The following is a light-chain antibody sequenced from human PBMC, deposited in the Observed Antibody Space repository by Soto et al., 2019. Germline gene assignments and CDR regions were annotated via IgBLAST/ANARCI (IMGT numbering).Light chain of an antibody. CDR3: HQYGGSPRT. J-gene: IGKJ1*01. Sequence: EIVLTQSPGTLSLSPGERATLSCRASQSVSSSYLAWYQQKPGQAPRLLIYGASSRATGIPDRFSGSGSGTDFTVTISRLEPEDFAVYYWHQYGGSPRTLGQGTKVEIK. V-gene: IGKV3-20*01. CDR1: QSVSSSY. CDR2: GAS.